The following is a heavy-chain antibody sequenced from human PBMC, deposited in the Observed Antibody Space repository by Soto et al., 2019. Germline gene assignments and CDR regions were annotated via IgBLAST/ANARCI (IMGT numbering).Heavy chain of an antibody. J-gene: IGHJ5*02. CDR3: ARGGPYGGNSAATPKNNWFDP. CDR2: INPSGGST. V-gene: IGHV1-46*03. D-gene: IGHD4-17*01. Sequence: EASVKVSCKASGYTFTSYYIHWVRQAPGQGLEWMGIINPSGGSTSYAQRFQGRVTMTRDTSTSTVYMELSSLRSEDTAAYYCARGGPYGGNSAATPKNNWFDPWGQGTLVTVSS. CDR1: GYTFTSYY.